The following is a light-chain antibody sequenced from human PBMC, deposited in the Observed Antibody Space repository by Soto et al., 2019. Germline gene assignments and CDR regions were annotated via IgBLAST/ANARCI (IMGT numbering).Light chain of an antibody. CDR3: SSYTTSSTLE. CDR1: SSDIGSYSY. CDR2: DVT. Sequence: QSALTQPASVSGSPGQSITISCAGTSSDIGSYSYVSWYQQHPGKAPKLVIYDVTNRPSGVSNRFSGSKSGNTASLTISGLQAEDEADYYCSSYTTSSTLEFGGGTKLTVL. V-gene: IGLV2-14*01. J-gene: IGLJ2*01.